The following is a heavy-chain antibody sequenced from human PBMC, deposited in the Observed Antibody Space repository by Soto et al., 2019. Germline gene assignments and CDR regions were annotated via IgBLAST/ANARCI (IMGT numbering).Heavy chain of an antibody. J-gene: IGHJ6*02. Sequence: QVQLVESGGGVVQPGRSLRLSCAASGFTFNNYGMHWVRQAPGKGLEWVAVIWFDGRNKYYADSVKGRFTISRDNSKQTLYLQMDGLRAEDTALYHCARRKLSRSPSEYSFYYAMDVWGQGTTVTVSS. CDR2: IWFDGRNK. D-gene: IGHD3-16*02. CDR3: ARRKLSRSPSEYSFYYAMDV. V-gene: IGHV3-33*01. CDR1: GFTFNNYG.